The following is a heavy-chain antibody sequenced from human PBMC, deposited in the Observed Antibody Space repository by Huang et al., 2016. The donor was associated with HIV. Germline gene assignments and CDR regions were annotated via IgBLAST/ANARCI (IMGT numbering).Heavy chain of an antibody. J-gene: IGHJ5*02. V-gene: IGHV3-7*01. CDR3: ASQPGP. CDR2: IKQDGSET. CDR1: GFTFSNSW. Sequence: EVQLVESGGGLVQPGGSLRLSCAASGFTFSNSWMSWVRQAPGKGREWVANIKQDGSETYYVDSVKGRFTSSRDNAKNSLYLQMNSLRAEDTAVYYCASQPGPWGQGTLVTVSS.